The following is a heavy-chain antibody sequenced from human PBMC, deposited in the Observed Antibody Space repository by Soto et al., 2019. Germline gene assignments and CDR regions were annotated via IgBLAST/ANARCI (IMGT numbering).Heavy chain of an antibody. CDR1: GGSINSYY. V-gene: IGHV4-4*07. CDR2: IYSGGST. D-gene: IGHD3-10*01. CDR3: ARGPGGFGDFSLDY. J-gene: IGHJ4*02. Sequence: QVQLQESGPGLVKPSETPSLTCTVSGGSINSYYWSWIRQPAGKGLEWIGRIYSGGSTNYNPSLKSRLTVSVDTSKNQFSLKLTSVTAADTAVYYCARGPGGFGDFSLDYWGQGTLVTVSS.